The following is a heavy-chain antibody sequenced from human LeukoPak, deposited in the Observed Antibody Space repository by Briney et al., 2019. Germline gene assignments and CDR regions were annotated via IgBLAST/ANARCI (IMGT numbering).Heavy chain of an antibody. Sequence: ASVKVSCKAPGYSFTDYFLYWVRQAPGQGLEWMGRTNPDAGDTNYAQTFQGRITMTRDTSISTAYMELSSLKSDDTAVYYCARLSTATRHWLAASDIWGQGTVVTVSS. CDR3: ARLSTATRHWLAASDI. D-gene: IGHD6-19*01. J-gene: IGHJ3*02. CDR2: TNPDAGDT. V-gene: IGHV1-2*06. CDR1: GYSFTDYF.